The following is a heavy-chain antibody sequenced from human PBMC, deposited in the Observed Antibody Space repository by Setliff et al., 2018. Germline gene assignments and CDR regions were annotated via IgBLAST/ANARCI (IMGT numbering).Heavy chain of an antibody. CDR3: AKYYSDNSGPRGAFDY. V-gene: IGHV3-7*01. J-gene: IGHJ4*02. D-gene: IGHD3-22*01. CDR1: GFTFSIYW. CDR2: IKQDGTKQ. Sequence: PGESLRLSCAASGFTFSIYWMTWVRQAPGKGLEWVANIKQDGTKQYYVDSVKGRFTISRDNAKNSLYLQMNSLRAEDTAVYYCAKYYSDNSGPRGAFDYWGQGILVTVSS.